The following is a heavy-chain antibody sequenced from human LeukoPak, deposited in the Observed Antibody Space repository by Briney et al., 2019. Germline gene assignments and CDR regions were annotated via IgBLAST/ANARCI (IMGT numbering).Heavy chain of an antibody. J-gene: IGHJ4*02. CDR1: GGSISRYY. CDR2: IYTSGST. CDR3: ARDLGIAVAGTDLVGY. Sequence: PSETLSLTCTVSGGSISRYYWGWIRQPAGKGLEWIGRIYTSGSTNYNPPLKSRVTMSVDTSKNQFSLKLSSVTAADTAVYYCARDLGIAVAGTDLVGYWGQGTLVTVSS. D-gene: IGHD6-19*01. V-gene: IGHV4-4*07.